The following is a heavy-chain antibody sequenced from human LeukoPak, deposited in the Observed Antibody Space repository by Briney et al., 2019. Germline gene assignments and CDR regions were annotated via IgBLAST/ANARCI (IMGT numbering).Heavy chain of an antibody. D-gene: IGHD5-18*01. J-gene: IGHJ4*02. CDR1: GYTFTSYY. CDR3: ARGGYSYGFVLRRFDY. CDR2: INPSGGST. Sequence: ASVSLSCKASGYTFTSYYMHWVRQAPGQGLEWMGIINPSGGSTSYAQKFQGRATMTRDTSTSTVYMELSSLRSEDTAVYYCARGGYSYGFVLRRFDYWGQGTLVTVSS. V-gene: IGHV1-46*01.